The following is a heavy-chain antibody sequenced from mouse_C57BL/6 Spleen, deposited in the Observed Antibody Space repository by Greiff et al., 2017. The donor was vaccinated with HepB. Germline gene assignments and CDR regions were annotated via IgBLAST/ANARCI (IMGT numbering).Heavy chain of an antibody. Sequence: QVQLKQSGPGLVQPSQSLSITCTVSGFSLTSYGVHWVRQSPGKGLEWLGVIWSGGSTDYNAAFISRLSISKDNSKSQVFFKMNSLQADDTAIYYCARNLGWAYAMDYWGQGTSVTVSS. CDR1: GFSLTSYG. D-gene: IGHD1-1*02. CDR2: IWSGGST. J-gene: IGHJ4*01. V-gene: IGHV2-2*01. CDR3: ARNLGWAYAMDY.